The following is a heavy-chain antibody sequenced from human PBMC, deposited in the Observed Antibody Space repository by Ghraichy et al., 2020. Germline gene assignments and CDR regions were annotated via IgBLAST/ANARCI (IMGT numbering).Heavy chain of an antibody. CDR3: AREPRHHFSISWYQAYFDL. Sequence: GESLNISCAASGFTLNNYWMHWVRLLPGKGLEWVARINSDESLRNYADSVKGRFTIYRDNAKNTMYLQMNSLRVQDTAMYHCAREPRHHFSISWYQAYFDLGGQGALVTFSS. CDR1: GFTLNNYW. V-gene: IGHV3-74*01. D-gene: IGHD6-19*01. CDR2: INSDESLR. J-gene: IGHJ4*02.